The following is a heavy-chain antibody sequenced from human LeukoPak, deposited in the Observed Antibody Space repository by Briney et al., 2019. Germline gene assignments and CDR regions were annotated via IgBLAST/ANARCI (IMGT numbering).Heavy chain of an antibody. CDR3: ARGGWKYQLPGPPYYYMDV. V-gene: IGHV3-30-3*01. J-gene: IGHJ6*03. CDR1: GFTFSSYA. CDR2: ISYDGSNK. Sequence: PGGSLRLSCAASGFTFSSYAMHWVRQAPGKGLEWVAVISYDGSNKYYADSVKGRFTISRDNSKNTLYLQMNSLRAEDTAVYYCARGGWKYQLPGPPYYYMDVWGKGTTVTVSS. D-gene: IGHD2-2*01.